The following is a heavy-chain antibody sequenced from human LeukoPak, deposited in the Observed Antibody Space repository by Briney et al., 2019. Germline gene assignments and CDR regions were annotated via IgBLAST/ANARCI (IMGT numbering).Heavy chain of an antibody. Sequence: PSETLSLPCAVYGGSFSGYYWRWLRHPPGKGLEWVGEINRSGSTNYNPSLKSRVTISVDTSKNQFSLKLSSVTAADTAVYYCAATYYDYVWGSYRHDYWGQGTLVTVFS. CDR2: INRSGST. D-gene: IGHD3-16*02. CDR3: AATYYDYVWGSYRHDY. CDR1: GGSFSGYY. V-gene: IGHV4-34*01. J-gene: IGHJ4*02.